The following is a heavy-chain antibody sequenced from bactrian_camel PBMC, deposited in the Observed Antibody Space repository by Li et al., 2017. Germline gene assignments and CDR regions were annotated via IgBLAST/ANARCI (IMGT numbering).Heavy chain of an antibody. V-gene: IGHV3S6*01. D-gene: IGHD6*01. Sequence: HVQLVESGGGSVLPGGSLRLSCVASGITFSRHDMSWVRQAPGKEVGWVAGITSLPSLFRAASYADSVKGRFTISRDNAKNTLNPELNSLKTEDTAMYYCTRDRGLAVAAGSFDYWAQGTQVTVS. CDR1: GITFSRHD. J-gene: IGHJ6*01. CDR3: TRDRGLAVAAGSFDY. CDR2: ITSLPSLFRAA.